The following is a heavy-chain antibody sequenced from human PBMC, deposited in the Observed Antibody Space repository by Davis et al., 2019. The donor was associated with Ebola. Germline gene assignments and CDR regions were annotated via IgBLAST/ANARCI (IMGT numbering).Heavy chain of an antibody. CDR2: IWYDGSNK. Sequence: PGGSLRLSCAASGFTFSSHGMHWVRQAPGKGLEWVAVIWYDGSNKYYADSVKGRFTISRDNSKNTLYLQMNSLRAEDTAVYYCAREHRRLTYSSSCPVDYWGQGTLVTVSS. J-gene: IGHJ4*02. D-gene: IGHD6-13*01. CDR1: GFTFSSHG. CDR3: AREHRRLTYSSSCPVDY. V-gene: IGHV3-33*08.